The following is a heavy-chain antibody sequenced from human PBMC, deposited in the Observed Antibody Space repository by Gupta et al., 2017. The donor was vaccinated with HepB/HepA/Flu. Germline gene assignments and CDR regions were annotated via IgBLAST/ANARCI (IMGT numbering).Heavy chain of an antibody. CDR1: GGSFSGYY. D-gene: IGHD1-7*01. J-gene: IGHJ6*03. CDR2: INHSGST. Sequence: QVQLQQWGAGLLKPSETLPLTCAVYGGSFSGYYWSWIRQPPGKGLEWIGEINHSGSTNYNPSLKSRVTISVDTSKNQFSLKLSSVTAADTAVYYCARRKLRSNYYYMDVWGKGTTVTVSS. V-gene: IGHV4-34*01. CDR3: ARRKLRSNYYYMDV.